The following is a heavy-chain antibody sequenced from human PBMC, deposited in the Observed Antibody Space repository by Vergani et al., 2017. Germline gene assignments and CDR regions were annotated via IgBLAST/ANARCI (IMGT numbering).Heavy chain of an antibody. CDR3: VRGGVAGPTGYYYYYMDV. V-gene: IGHV4-61*02. CDR2: IHASGTK. CDR1: GASITSGSFY. Sequence: QVHLNEAGPGLVKPSQTLSLTCTVSGASITSGSFYWSWIRQPVGKGLEWIGRIHASGTKNYNPSLRSRVTLSVDTSKNQLSLKMISMTAADTAVYYCVRGGVAGPTGYYYYYMDVWGKGTTVTVSS. J-gene: IGHJ6*03. D-gene: IGHD6-19*01.